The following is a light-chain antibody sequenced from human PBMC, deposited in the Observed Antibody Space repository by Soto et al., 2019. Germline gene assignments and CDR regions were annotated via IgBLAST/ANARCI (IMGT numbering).Light chain of an antibody. V-gene: IGKV3-20*01. J-gene: IGKJ1*01. CDR3: QQYGSSGT. Sequence: IVMTQSSDIMSLSPGETVRMSCRASQSVSNNYLAWYQQKPGQAPRLLIYGASNRATGIPDRFSGSGSGTDFTLTISRLEPEDFAVYYCQQYGSSGTFGQGTRWIS. CDR1: QSVSNNY. CDR2: GAS.